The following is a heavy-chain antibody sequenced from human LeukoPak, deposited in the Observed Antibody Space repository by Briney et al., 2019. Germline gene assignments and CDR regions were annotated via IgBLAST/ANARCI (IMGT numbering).Heavy chain of an antibody. CDR2: ISAYNGNT. V-gene: IGHV1-18*01. J-gene: IGHJ5*02. Sequence: ASVKVSCKASGYTFTSYGISWVRQAPGQGLEWMGWISAYNGNTNYAQKLQGRVTMTTDTSTSTAYMELRSLRSDDTAVYYCARLYYDFWSGYYGVEDNWFDPWGQGTLVTVSS. D-gene: IGHD3-3*01. CDR1: GYTFTSYG. CDR3: ARLYYDFWSGYYGVEDNWFDP.